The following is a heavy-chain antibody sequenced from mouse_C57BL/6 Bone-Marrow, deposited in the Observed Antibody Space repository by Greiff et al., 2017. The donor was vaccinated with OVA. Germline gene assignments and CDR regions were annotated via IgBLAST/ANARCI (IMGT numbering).Heavy chain of an antibody. J-gene: IGHJ3*01. D-gene: IGHD2-4*01. CDR3: ARERLRREFAY. Sequence: EVKLMESGGGLVKPGGSLKLSCAASGFTFSDYGMHWVRQAPEKGLEWVAYISSGSSTIYYADTVKGRFTISRDNAKNTLFLQMTSLRSEDTAMYYCARERLRREFAYWGQGTLVTVSA. CDR2: ISSGSSTI. V-gene: IGHV5-17*01. CDR1: GFTFSDYG.